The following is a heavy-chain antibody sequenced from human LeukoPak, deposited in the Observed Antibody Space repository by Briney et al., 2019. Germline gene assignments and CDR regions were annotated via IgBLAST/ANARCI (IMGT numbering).Heavy chain of an antibody. D-gene: IGHD3-16*01. CDR1: GFTVSSNY. CDR3: ARGEGGGYYYYYMDV. CDR2: IYSGGST. J-gene: IGHJ6*03. V-gene: IGHV3-66*01. Sequence: GGSLRLSCAASGFTVSSNYMSWVRQAPGKGLEWVSVIYSGGSTYYADSVKGRFTISRDNSKNTLYLQMNSLRAEDTAVYYCARGEGGGYYYYYMDVWGKGTTVTISS.